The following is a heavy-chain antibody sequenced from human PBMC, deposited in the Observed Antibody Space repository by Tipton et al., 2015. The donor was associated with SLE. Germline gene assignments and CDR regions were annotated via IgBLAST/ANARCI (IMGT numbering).Heavy chain of an antibody. V-gene: IGHV4-39*01. CDR1: GGSISSSSYY. CDR2: IYYSGST. CDR3: ASFDPDY. J-gene: IGHJ4*02. Sequence: LRLSCTVSGGSISSSSYYWGWIRQPPGKGLEWIGSIYYSGSTYYNPSLKSRVTISVDTSKNQFSLKLSSVTAADTAVYYYASFDPDYWGQGTLVTVSS.